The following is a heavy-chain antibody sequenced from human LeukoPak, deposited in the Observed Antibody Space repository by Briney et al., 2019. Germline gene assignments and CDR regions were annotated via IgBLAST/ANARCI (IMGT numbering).Heavy chain of an antibody. D-gene: IGHD2-2*02. CDR3: ARHGICSSTSCYTPDHDAFDI. J-gene: IGHJ3*02. Sequence: PSETLSLTCTVSGGSISSYYWGWIRQPPGKGLEWIGSIYYSGSTYYNPSLKSRVTISVDTSKNQFSLKLSSVTAADTAVYYCARHGICSSTSCYTPDHDAFDIWGQGTLVTVSS. V-gene: IGHV4-39*01. CDR2: IYYSGST. CDR1: GGSISSYY.